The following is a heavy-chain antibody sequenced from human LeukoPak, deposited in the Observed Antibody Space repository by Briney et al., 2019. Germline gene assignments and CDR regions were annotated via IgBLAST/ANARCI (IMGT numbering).Heavy chain of an antibody. CDR2: IKQDGSEK. J-gene: IGHJ1*01. Sequence: PGGTLRLSCAASGFTFSSYWMSWVRQAPGKGLEWVANIKQDGSEKYYVDSVKGRFTISRDNAKNSLYLQMNSLRAEDTAVYYCARLDYGSGSYYFQHWGQGTLVTVSS. CDR1: GFTFSSYW. D-gene: IGHD3-10*01. V-gene: IGHV3-7*01. CDR3: ARLDYGSGSYYFQH.